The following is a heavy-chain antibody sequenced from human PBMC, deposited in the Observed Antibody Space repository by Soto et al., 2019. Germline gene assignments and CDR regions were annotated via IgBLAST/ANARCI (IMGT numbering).Heavy chain of an antibody. J-gene: IGHJ4*02. CDR3: AKDRCLGQLDAPDH. V-gene: IGHV3-9*01. Sequence: ATGKGLEWVSGMSWNRGSIVYADSVKGRFTISRDNAKNSLYLQMNSLRPEDSALYYCAKDRCLGQLDAPDHRGQGSFVTGS. CDR2: MSWNRGSI. D-gene: IGHD3-16*01.